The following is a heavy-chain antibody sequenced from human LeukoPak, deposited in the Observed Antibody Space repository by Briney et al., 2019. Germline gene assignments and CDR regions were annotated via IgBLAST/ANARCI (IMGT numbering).Heavy chain of an antibody. D-gene: IGHD2/OR15-2a*01. CDR3: TRAVRMSGDAFDF. CDR2: IRTQAYGGTT. CDR1: GFTFGAYP. J-gene: IGHJ3*01. Sequence: PGRSLRVSCTGSGFTFGAYPMSWVRQAPGKGLQLVAYIRTQAYGGTTEYAASVTDRFTMSRDDSRSIAYLQMNSLKTEDTAIYYCTRAVRMSGDAFDFWGQGTMVTVSS. V-gene: IGHV3-49*04.